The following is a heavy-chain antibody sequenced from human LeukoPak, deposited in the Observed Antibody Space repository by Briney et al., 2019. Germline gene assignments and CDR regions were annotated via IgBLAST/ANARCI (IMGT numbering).Heavy chain of an antibody. J-gene: IGHJ4*02. CDR2: ISWNSGTI. Sequence: GRSLRLSCAASGFIFDDYGMHWVRQAPGKGLEWVSGISWNSGTIAYADSVKGRFTISRDNAKNSLYLEMNSLKPEDTALYYCAKLMVGGLTKSPFDSWGQGTLVTVSS. CDR3: AKLMVGGLTKSPFDS. CDR1: GFIFDDYG. D-gene: IGHD3-10*01. V-gene: IGHV3-9*01.